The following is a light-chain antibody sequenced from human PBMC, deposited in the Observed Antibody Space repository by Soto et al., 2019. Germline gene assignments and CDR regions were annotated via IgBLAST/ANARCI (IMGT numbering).Light chain of an antibody. CDR1: QSVINSY. Sequence: VLRQSQGTLCLASGERAALSCRASQSVINSYLAWYQQKPGQAPRLLLYGAYNRATGIPDRFSGSGSGTDYTLPISRLEPEDFAVYYGQQYGTAAWTFGQGTKVDIK. V-gene: IGKV3-20*01. J-gene: IGKJ1*01. CDR2: GAY. CDR3: QQYGTAAWT.